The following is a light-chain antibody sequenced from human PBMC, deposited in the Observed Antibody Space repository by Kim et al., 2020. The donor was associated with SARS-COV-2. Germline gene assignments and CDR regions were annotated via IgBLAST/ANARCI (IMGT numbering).Light chain of an antibody. Sequence: ALGQTVRITCQGDRLRSYYATWYLQKPGQAPILVIYGKNNRPSGIPDRFSGSSSGNTASLTITGTQAGDEADYYCNSRDSNDNVVFGGGTKVTVL. CDR1: RLRSYY. V-gene: IGLV3-19*01. J-gene: IGLJ2*01. CDR3: NSRDSNDNVV. CDR2: GKN.